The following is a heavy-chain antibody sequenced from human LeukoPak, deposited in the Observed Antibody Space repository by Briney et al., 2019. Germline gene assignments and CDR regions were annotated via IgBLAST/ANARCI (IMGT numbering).Heavy chain of an antibody. CDR3: ARSPGSYYKRGGYYYYMDV. CDR1: GFTFDDYA. Sequence: PGGSLRLSCAASGFTFDDYAMHWVRQAPGKGLEWVSGISWNSGSIGYADSVKGRFTISRDNAKNSLYLQMNSLRAEDTAVYYCARSPGSYYKRGGYYYYMDVWGKGTTVTISS. V-gene: IGHV3-9*01. CDR2: ISWNSGSI. J-gene: IGHJ6*03. D-gene: IGHD3-10*01.